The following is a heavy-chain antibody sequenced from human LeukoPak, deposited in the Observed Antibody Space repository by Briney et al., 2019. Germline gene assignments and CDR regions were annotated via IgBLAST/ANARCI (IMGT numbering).Heavy chain of an antibody. J-gene: IGHJ6*03. CDR3: ARRRAYGSGSLLSNYYYYMDV. V-gene: IGHV4-39*07. Sequence: SETLSLTCTVSGGSITSSSYYWSWIRQPPGKGLEWIGEINHSGSTNYNPSLKSRVTISVDTSKNQFSLKLSSVTAADTAVYYCARRRAYGSGSLLSNYYYYMDVWGKGTTVTISS. CDR1: GGSITSSSYY. D-gene: IGHD3-10*01. CDR2: INHSGST.